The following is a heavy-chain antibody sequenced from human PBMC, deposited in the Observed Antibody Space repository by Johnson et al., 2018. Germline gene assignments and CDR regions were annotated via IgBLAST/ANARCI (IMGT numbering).Heavy chain of an antibody. CDR3: AKDTTLDP. D-gene: IGHD1-26*01. CDR2: IRATSSTI. CDR1: GFTFSISS. Sequence: EVQLVESGGGLVQPGGSLRLSCAASGFTFSISSMNWVRQAPGKGLEWVSYIRATSSTIYYADSVKGRFTISRDNAKNSLFLQMNSLRDEDTAVYYRAKDTTLDPWGQGTLVTVSS. J-gene: IGHJ5*02. V-gene: IGHV3-48*02.